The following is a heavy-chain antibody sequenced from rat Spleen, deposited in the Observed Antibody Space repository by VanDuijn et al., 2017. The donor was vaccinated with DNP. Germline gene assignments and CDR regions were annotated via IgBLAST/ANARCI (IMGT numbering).Heavy chain of an antibody. V-gene: IGHV5-31*01. CDR2: ITSSGGNI. CDR1: GFTFNNYW. Sequence: EVQLVESGGDLVQPGRSLKLSCVASGFTFNNYWMAWIRQVPGKGLEWVASITSSGGNIYYPDSVKGRFTISRDNAKDTLYLQMNSLRSEDTATYYCARQPVPWWGQGVMVTVSS. J-gene: IGHJ2*01. CDR3: ARQPVPW.